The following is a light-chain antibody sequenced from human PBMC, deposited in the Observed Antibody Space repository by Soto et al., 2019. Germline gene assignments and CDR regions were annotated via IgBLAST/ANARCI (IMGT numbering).Light chain of an antibody. CDR2: KAS. CDR1: QSVSSW. CDR3: QQYNSHSS. J-gene: IGKJ2*01. Sequence: DIQMTQSPSTLSASVGDRVTITCRASQSVSSWLAWYQQKPGKAPKLLISKASTLENGVPSRFSGSESGTEFTLTISSLQPDESASYYCQQYNSHSSFGQGTKLEIK. V-gene: IGKV1-5*03.